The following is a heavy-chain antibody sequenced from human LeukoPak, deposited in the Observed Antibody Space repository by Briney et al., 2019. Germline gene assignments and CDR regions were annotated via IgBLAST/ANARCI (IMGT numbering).Heavy chain of an antibody. CDR2: IYYSGST. CDR1: GGSISGHY. D-gene: IGHD3-22*01. CDR3: AKDWNYYDSSGAPAY. J-gene: IGHJ4*02. Sequence: SETLSLTCTVSGGSISGHYWSWIRQPPGKGLEWIGYIYYSGSTNFNPSLKSRVTISLDTSKNHFSLNLSSVTAADTAVYYCAKDWNYYDSSGAPAYWGQGTLVTVSS. V-gene: IGHV4-59*11.